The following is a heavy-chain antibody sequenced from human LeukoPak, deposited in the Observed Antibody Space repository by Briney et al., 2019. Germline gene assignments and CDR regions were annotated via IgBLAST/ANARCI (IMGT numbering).Heavy chain of an antibody. J-gene: IGHJ4*02. Sequence: GGSLRLSCAASEFSVSSNYMTWVRQAPGKGLEWVSAISGSGGSTYYADSVKGRFTISRDNSKNTLYLQMNSLRAEDTAVYYCAKDARSSFDYWGQGTLVTVSS. CDR3: AKDARSSFDY. CDR1: EFSVSSNY. CDR2: ISGSGGST. V-gene: IGHV3-23*01. D-gene: IGHD3-10*01.